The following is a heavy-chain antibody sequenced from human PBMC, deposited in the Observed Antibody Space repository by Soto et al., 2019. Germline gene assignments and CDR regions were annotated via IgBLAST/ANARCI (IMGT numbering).Heavy chain of an antibody. CDR2: ISGSGGST. CDR1: GFTFSSYA. Sequence: GGSLRLSCAASGFTFSSYAMSWVRQAPGEGLEWVSAISGSGGSTYYADSVKGRFTISRDNSKNTLYLQMNSLRAEDTAVYYCAKGLLRYFDWLLFLDYWGQGTLVTVSS. CDR3: AKGLLRYFDWLLFLDY. V-gene: IGHV3-23*01. D-gene: IGHD3-9*01. J-gene: IGHJ4*02.